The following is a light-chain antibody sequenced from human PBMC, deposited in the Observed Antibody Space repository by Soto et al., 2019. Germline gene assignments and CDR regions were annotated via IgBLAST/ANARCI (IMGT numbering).Light chain of an antibody. CDR3: QQYNTFWT. J-gene: IGKJ1*01. CDR1: QSISNF. V-gene: IGKV1-9*01. CDR2: SSS. Sequence: DIQLTQSPSSLSASVVDRLTITCRASQSISNFLNWYQQRPGQAPKLLISSSSNVQSGVPSRFSGRGSGTEFTLTISSLQPDDFATYYCQQYNTFWTFGQGTKVDI.